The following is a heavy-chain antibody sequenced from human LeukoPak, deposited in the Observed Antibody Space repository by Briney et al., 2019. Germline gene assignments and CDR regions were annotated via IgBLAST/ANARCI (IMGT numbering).Heavy chain of an antibody. V-gene: IGHV3-23*01. Sequence: PGGSLRLSCAASGFTFSSYAMSWVRQAPGKGLEWVSAISGSGGSTYYADSVKGRFTISRDNSKNTLYLQMNSLRAEDTAVYYCAKAPANQAITLFWFDPWGQGTLVTVSS. J-gene: IGHJ5*02. CDR2: ISGSGGST. CDR1: GFTFSSYA. D-gene: IGHD3-3*01. CDR3: AKAPANQAITLFWFDP.